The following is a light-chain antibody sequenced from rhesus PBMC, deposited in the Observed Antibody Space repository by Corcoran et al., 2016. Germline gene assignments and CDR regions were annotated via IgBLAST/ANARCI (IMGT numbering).Light chain of an antibody. CDR3: QQYSNWPLT. J-gene: IGKJ4*01. CDR2: DAS. Sequence: EIVLTQSPATLSLSPGERATLSCRASQSVSSSLAWYQQKPGQAPRLLIYDASSRATGIPDRFSGSGSGTDFTLTISSLEPEDVGISYCQQYSNWPLTFGGGTKVELK. CDR1: QSVSSS. V-gene: IGKV3-35*01.